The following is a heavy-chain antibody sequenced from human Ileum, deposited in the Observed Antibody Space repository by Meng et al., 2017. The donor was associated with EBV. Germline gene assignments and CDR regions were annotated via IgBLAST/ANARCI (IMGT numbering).Heavy chain of an antibody. CDR1: GYTFTYRY. V-gene: IGHV1-45*02. CDR3: ASRPGIAVAGFDY. J-gene: IGHJ4*02. D-gene: IGHD6-19*01. CDR2: ITPFNGNT. Sequence: QMQLVQSGAEVKKTGSSVKVSCKASGYTFTYRYLHWVRQAPGQALEWMGWITPFNGNTNYAQKFQDRVTITRDRSMSTAYMELSSLRSEDTAVYYCASRPGIAVAGFDYWGQGTLVTVSS.